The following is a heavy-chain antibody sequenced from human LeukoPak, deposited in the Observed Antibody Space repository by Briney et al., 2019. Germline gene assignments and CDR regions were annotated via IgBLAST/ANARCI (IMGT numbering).Heavy chain of an antibody. D-gene: IGHD3-16*02. CDR3: AKEVWGSHHYFDS. V-gene: IGHV3-30*18. CDR2: ISYDGSNK. CDR1: GLILSSYG. J-gene: IGHJ4*02. Sequence: PGGSLRLSCAASGLILSSYGMHWVRQAPGKGLEWVAVISYDGSNKYYADSVKGRFTISRDNSKNMLYLQMNSLRAEDTAVYYCAKEVWGSHHYFDSWGQGTLVTVSS.